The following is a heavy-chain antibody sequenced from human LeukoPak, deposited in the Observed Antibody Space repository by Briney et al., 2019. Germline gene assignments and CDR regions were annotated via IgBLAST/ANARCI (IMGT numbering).Heavy chain of an antibody. CDR1: GYTFTSYY. V-gene: IGHV1-46*01. Sequence: ASVKVSCKASGYTFTSYYMHWVRQAPGQGLEWMGIINPSGGSTSYAQKLQGRVTMTTDTSTSTAYMELRSLRSDDTAVYYCARDPIVLMVYAGDYYYYYGMDVWGQGTTVTVSS. J-gene: IGHJ6*02. D-gene: IGHD2-8*01. CDR2: INPSGGST. CDR3: ARDPIVLMVYAGDYYYYYGMDV.